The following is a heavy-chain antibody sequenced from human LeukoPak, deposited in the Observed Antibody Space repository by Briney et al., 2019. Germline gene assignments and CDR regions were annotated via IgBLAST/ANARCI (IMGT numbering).Heavy chain of an antibody. Sequence: PSETLSLTCNVSGGSLSRSHFYWSWIRQPPGTGLEWIGSIYYTGNTFYNPSLKSRISISVDTSKNQFSLTLNSMTASDTAVYYCARQNDCTGASCYAGIDPRGQGILVSASS. CDR2: IYYTGNT. CDR3: ARQNDCTGASCYAGIDP. D-gene: IGHD2-2*01. J-gene: IGHJ5*02. V-gene: IGHV4-39*01. CDR1: GGSLSRSHFY.